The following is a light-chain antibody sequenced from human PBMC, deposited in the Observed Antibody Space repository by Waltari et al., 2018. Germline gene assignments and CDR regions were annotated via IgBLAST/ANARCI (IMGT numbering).Light chain of an antibody. J-gene: IGKJ4*01. CDR3: QQSYSTPPLT. Sequence: DIQMTQSPSSLSAPVGDRVTITCRASQSISSYLNWYQQKPGKAPKLLIYAASSLQSGVPSRFSGSGSGTDFTLTINGLQPEDFATYYCQQSYSTPPLTFGGGTKVEI. CDR2: AAS. V-gene: IGKV1-39*01. CDR1: QSISSY.